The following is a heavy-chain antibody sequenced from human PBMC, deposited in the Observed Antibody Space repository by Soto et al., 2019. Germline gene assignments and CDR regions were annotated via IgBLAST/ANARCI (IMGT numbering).Heavy chain of an antibody. J-gene: IGHJ6*02. D-gene: IGHD1-26*01. CDR2: INAGNGNT. Sequence: QVQLVQSGAEEKKPGASVKVSCKASGYTFTSYAMHWVRQAPGQRLEWMGWINAGNGNTKYSQKFQGRVTITRDTSASTADMELSSRRSEDTAVYYCASSATTADYYYVMDVWGQGTTVTVSS. CDR1: GYTFTSYA. CDR3: ASSATTADYYYVMDV. V-gene: IGHV1-3*05.